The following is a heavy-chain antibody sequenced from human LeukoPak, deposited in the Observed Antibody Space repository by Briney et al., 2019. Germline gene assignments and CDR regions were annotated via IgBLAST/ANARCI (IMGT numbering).Heavy chain of an antibody. J-gene: IGHJ3*02. CDR1: GFTFSNYI. CDR2: ILENGSNK. D-gene: IGHD3-10*01. Sequence: GGSLRLSCAASGFTFSNYIMHWVRQAPGKGLDWVAVILENGSNKYYADSVKGRFTISRDNSKNTLYLQMNSLRAEDTAVYYCARDRRKLWFDVDAFDIWGQGTMVTVSS. CDR3: ARDRRKLWFDVDAFDI. V-gene: IGHV3-30*04.